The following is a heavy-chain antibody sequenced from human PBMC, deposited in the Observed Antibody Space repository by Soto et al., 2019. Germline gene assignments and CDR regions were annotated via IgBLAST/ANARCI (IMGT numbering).Heavy chain of an antibody. CDR2: ISGSGGST. J-gene: IGHJ4*02. Sequence: PGGSLRLSCAASGFTFSSYAMSWVRQAPGKGLEWVSAISGSGGSTDYADSVKGRFTISRDNSKNMLYVQMNSLRDEDTAVYYCARKDVAFDYWGQGIPVTVSS. D-gene: IGHD5-12*01. V-gene: IGHV3-23*01. CDR1: GFTFSSYA. CDR3: ARKDVAFDY.